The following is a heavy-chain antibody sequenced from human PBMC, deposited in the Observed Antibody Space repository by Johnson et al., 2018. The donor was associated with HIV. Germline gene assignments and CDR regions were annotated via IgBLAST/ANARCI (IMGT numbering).Heavy chain of an antibody. J-gene: IGHJ3*02. CDR2: IFSVGDV. V-gene: IGHV3-53*01. Sequence: VQLVESGGGLTQPGGSLRLSCAASGFTVISNYMSWVRQAPGKGLEWVSVIFSVGDVYYADSVKGRFTISRDNSKNSLYLQMNSLRAEDTAVYYCARDLQGRDAFDIWGQGTMVTVSS. CDR3: ARDLQGRDAFDI. CDR1: GFTVISNY.